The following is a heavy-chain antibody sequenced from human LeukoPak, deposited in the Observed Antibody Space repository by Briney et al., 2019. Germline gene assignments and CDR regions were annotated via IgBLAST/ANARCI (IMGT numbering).Heavy chain of an antibody. Sequence: GGSLRLSCAASGFTFSSYAMSWVRQAPGKGLEWVSGISWNSGSIGYADSVKGRFTISRDNAKNSLYLQMNSLRAEDMALYYCAKARGFGGWVSYFDYWGQGTLVTVSS. J-gene: IGHJ4*02. V-gene: IGHV3-9*03. CDR1: GFTFSSYA. CDR2: ISWNSGSI. D-gene: IGHD3-10*01. CDR3: AKARGFGGWVSYFDY.